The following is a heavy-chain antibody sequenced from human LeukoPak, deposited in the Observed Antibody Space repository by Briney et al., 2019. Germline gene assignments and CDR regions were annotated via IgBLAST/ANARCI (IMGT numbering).Heavy chain of an antibody. CDR1: GGTFSSSA. Sequence: SVKVSCKASGGTFSSSAISWVRQAPGQGLEWMGGIIPIFGTTSHAQNFQGRLTIITDESTSTAYMELSSLRSEDTAVYYCAGGKYDFWSGYYKEIDYWGQGTLVTVSS. J-gene: IGHJ4*02. V-gene: IGHV1-69*05. CDR3: AGGKYDFWSGYYKEIDY. CDR2: IIPIFGTT. D-gene: IGHD3-3*01.